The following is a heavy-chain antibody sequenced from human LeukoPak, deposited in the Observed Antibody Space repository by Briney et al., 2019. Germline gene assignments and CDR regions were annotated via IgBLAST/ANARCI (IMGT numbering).Heavy chain of an antibody. CDR1: GYTFTSYD. Sequence: EASVKVSCKASGYTFTSYDINWVRQATGQGLEWMGWMNPNSGNTGYAQKFQGRVTMTRNTSISTAYMELSSLRSEDTAVYYCARGVRTFKATAMVYYFYYWDQGTLVTVSS. D-gene: IGHD5-18*01. CDR3: ARGVRTFKATAMVYYFYY. V-gene: IGHV1-8*01. CDR2: MNPNSGNT. J-gene: IGHJ4*02.